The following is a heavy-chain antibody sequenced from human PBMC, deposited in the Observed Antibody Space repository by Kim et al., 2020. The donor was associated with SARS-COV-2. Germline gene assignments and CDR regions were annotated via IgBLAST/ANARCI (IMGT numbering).Heavy chain of an antibody. Sequence: TNYNPSPQRRVTISVDKSKNQFSLKLSSVTAADTAVYYCARDLRKDGMDVWGQGTTVTVSS. J-gene: IGHJ6*02. CDR3: ARDLRKDGMDV. V-gene: IGHV4-4*02. CDR2: T.